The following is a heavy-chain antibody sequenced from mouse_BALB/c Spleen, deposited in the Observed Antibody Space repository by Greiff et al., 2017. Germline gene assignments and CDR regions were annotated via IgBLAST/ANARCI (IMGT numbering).Heavy chain of an antibody. CDR3: ERAPATDY. V-gene: IGHV1-7*01. CDR2: INPSTGYT. Sequence: QVQLQQSGAELAKPGASVKMSCKASGYTFTSYWMHWVKQRPGQGLEWIGYINPSTGYTEYNQKFKDKATLTADKSSSTAYMQLSSLTSEDSAVYYCERAPATDYWGQGTSVTVSS. CDR1: GYTFTSYW. J-gene: IGHJ4*01.